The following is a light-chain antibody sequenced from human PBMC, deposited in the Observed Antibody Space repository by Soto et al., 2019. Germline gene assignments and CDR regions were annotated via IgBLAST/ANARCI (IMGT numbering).Light chain of an antibody. V-gene: IGKV3-15*01. Sequence: LMTQSPATLSVSPGERATLSCRASQNLRSSLAWYQQKPGQAPRLLIYDASTRATGIPARFSGSGSGTEFTLTISSLQSEDFAVYFCQQYNIWPQTFGQGTKVDIK. J-gene: IGKJ1*01. CDR3: QQYNIWPQT. CDR2: DAS. CDR1: QNLRSS.